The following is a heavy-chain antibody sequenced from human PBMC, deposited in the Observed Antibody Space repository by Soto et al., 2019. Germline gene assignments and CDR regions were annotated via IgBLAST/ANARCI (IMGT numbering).Heavy chain of an antibody. Sequence: EVLLVESGGGLVQPGGSLRLTCAASGFTFSRDSMNWVRQAPGKGLEWVSYISDSSSTIYYADSVKGRFTISRDNAKNSLFLHLNSLRAEDTAVYYCAMDQLYGDYVLDSWGQGTLVTVSS. CDR3: AMDQLYGDYVLDS. J-gene: IGHJ4*02. CDR1: GFTFSRDS. D-gene: IGHD4-17*01. V-gene: IGHV3-48*01. CDR2: ISDSSSTI.